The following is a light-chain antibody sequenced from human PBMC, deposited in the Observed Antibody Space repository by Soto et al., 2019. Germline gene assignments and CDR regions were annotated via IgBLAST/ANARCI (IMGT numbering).Light chain of an antibody. CDR1: SSDVGSYNV. CDR3: CSYAGSSTLYV. CDR2: EGT. V-gene: IGLV2-23*01. Sequence: QPVLTQPASVSGSPGQSITISCTGTSSDVGSYNVVSWYQQHPGKAPKLMIYEGTKRPSGVSNRFSGSRSGNTASLTISGLQAEDEADYYCCSYAGSSTLYVFGTGTKVTVL. J-gene: IGLJ1*01.